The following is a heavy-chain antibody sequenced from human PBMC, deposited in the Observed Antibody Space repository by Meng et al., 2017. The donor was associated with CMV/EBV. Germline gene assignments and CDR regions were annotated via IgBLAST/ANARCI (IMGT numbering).Heavy chain of an antibody. CDR2: IRYDGSNK. V-gene: IGHV3-30*02. Sequence: VQLVESGGGVVQPXGSLRLSCAASGFTFSSYGMHWVRQAPGKGLEWVAFIRYDGSNKYYADSVKGRFTISRDNSKNTLYLQMNSLRAEDTAVYYCAKDQGRYFDYWGQGTLVTVSS. CDR1: GFTFSSYG. J-gene: IGHJ4*02. CDR3: AKDQGRYFDY.